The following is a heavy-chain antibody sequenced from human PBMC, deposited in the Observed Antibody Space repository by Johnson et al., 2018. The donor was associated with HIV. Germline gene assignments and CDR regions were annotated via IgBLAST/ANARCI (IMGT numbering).Heavy chain of an antibody. J-gene: IGHJ3*02. V-gene: IGHV3-30-3*01. CDR1: GFTFSSYA. D-gene: IGHD4-17*01. CDR2: ISYDGSNK. Sequence: VQLVESGRGLVQPGWSLRLSCAASGFTFSSYAMHWVRQAPGKGLEWVAVISYDGSNKYYADSVKGRFTISRDNSKNTLYLQMNSLRAEDTAVYYCARWTVTRGAFDIWGQGTMVTVSS. CDR3: ARWTVTRGAFDI.